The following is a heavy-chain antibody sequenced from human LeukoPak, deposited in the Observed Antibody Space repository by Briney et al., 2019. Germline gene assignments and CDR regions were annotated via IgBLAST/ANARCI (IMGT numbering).Heavy chain of an antibody. CDR2: IYPGDSDT. CDR1: GYSFTSYW. D-gene: IGHD5-12*01. J-gene: IGHJ4*02. CDR3: ARHMIGYSSRQRLYYFDY. V-gene: IGHV5-51*01. Sequence: GESLKISCKGSGYSFTSYWIGWVRQMPGKGLEWMGIIYPGDSDTRYSPSLQGQVTISADKSISTAYLQWSSLKASDTAMYYCARHMIGYSSRQRLYYFDYWGQGTLVTVSS.